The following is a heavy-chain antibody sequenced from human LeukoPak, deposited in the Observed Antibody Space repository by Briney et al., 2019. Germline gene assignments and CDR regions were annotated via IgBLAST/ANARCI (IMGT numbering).Heavy chain of an antibody. V-gene: IGHV4-59*01. CDR3: VRGRRTIFGVVIPHFDN. CDR1: RGSISSYY. D-gene: IGHD3-3*01. J-gene: IGHJ4*02. Sequence: SETLSLTCTVSRGSISSYYWSCIRQAPEKGLEWIGYIDNSGSTNSNPSLKSRVTMSVDTTKNQFSLKLSSVTAADTAVYYCVRGRRTIFGVVIPHFDNWGQGPLVTVSS. CDR2: IDNSGST.